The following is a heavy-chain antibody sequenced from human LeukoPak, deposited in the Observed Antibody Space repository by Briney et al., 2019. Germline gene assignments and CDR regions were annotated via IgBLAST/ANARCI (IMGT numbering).Heavy chain of an antibody. Sequence: GGSLRLSCAASGFTFSSYGMHWVRLAPGKGLEWVAFIRYDGSNKYYADSVKGRFTISRDNSKNTLYLQMNSLRAEDTAVYYCASTMIVVVRDDYWGQGTLVTVSS. V-gene: IGHV3-30*02. CDR2: IRYDGSNK. D-gene: IGHD3-22*01. J-gene: IGHJ4*02. CDR3: ASTMIVVVRDDY. CDR1: GFTFSSYG.